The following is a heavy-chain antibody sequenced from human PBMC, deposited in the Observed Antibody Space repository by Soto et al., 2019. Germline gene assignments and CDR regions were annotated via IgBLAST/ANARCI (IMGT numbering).Heavy chain of an antibody. J-gene: IGHJ4*02. CDR2: ISINGGST. V-gene: IGHV3-74*01. CDR3: ASGGVAGSGTYYHDN. Sequence: EVQLVESGGGLVQPGGSLRLSCAASGFTFSSYWMHWVRQAPGKGLVWVSRISINGGSTSYADSVKGRFTISRDNAKNTLYLQKNSLRAEDTAVYYCASGGVAGSGTYYHDNWGRGTLVTVSS. D-gene: IGHD3-10*01. CDR1: GFTFSSYW.